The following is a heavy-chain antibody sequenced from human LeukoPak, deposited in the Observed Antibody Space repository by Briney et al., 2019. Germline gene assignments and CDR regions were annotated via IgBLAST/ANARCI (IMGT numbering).Heavy chain of an antibody. D-gene: IGHD3-22*01. CDR2: IYYTGST. CDR3: ARRSGYDPLDF. CDR1: GGSISSSSFY. V-gene: IGHV4-39*01. J-gene: IGHJ4*02. Sequence: NPSETLSLTCTVSGGSISSSSFYWGWIRQPPGKGLEWIGNIYYTGSTYYNPSLKSRVTISVDTSKNHFSLRMTSVTAADTAVYYCARRSGYDPLDFWGPGTLVTVSS.